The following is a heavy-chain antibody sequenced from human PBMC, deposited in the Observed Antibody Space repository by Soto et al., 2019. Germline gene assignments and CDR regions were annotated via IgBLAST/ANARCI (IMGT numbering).Heavy chain of an antibody. CDR1: GGSISSGGYY. D-gene: IGHD6-6*01. V-gene: IGHV4-31*03. CDR2: IYYSGST. J-gene: IGHJ5*02. CDR3: ARDSLPSSIAAPSWFDP. Sequence: SETLSLTCTVSGGSISSGGYYWSWIRQHPGKGLEWIGYIYYSGSTYYNPSLKSRVTISVDTSKNQFSLKLSSVTAADTAVYYCARDSLPSSIAAPSWFDPWGQGTLVT.